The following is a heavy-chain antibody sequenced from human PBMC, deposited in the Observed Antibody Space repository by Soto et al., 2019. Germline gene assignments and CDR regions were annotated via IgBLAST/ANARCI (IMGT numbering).Heavy chain of an antibody. D-gene: IGHD2-2*01. V-gene: IGHV4-59*01. J-gene: IGHJ5*02. CDR1: GGSISSYY. CDR2: IYYSGST. CDR3: ARGDIVLVPAAMKGNWFDP. Sequence: SETLSLTCTVSGGSISSYYWSWIRQPPGKGLEWIGYIYYSGSTNYNPSLKSRVTISVDTSKNQFSLKLSSVTAADTAVYYCARGDIVLVPAAMKGNWFDPWGQGTLVTVSS.